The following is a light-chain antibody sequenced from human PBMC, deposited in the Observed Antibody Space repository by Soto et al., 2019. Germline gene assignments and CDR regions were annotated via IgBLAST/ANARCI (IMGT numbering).Light chain of an antibody. CDR2: RAS. CDR1: QSINNYF. Sequence: ESVLTQSPGTLSLSPGETATLSCRASQSINNYFLAWHQQRPGQAPRLLIFRASQRASGIPDRFRGSGSGTDFTLTITRLEPEDFAVYYCQQYTNAPRTFGQGT. V-gene: IGKV3-20*01. CDR3: QQYTNAPRT. J-gene: IGKJ1*01.